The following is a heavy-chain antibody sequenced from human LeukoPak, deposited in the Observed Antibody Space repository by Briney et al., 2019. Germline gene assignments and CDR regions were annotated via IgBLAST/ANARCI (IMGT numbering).Heavy chain of an antibody. CDR2: INPNSGGT. V-gene: IGHV1-2*02. CDR3: ASLASGAPFDY. J-gene: IGHJ4*02. Sequence: PGESLKISCKASGYTFTDYYMHWVRQAPGQGLEWMGWINPNSGGTNYAQRFQGRVTMTRDTSITTAYMELSRLRSDDTAVYYCASLASGAPFDYWGQGTLVTVSS. CDR1: GYTFTDYY. D-gene: IGHD7-27*01.